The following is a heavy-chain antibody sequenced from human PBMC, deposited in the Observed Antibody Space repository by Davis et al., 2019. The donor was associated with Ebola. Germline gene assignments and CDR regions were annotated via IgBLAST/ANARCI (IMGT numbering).Heavy chain of an antibody. CDR1: GGTFSSYA. CDR2: IIPLFGTA. D-gene: IGHD3-10*01. Sequence: SVKVSCKASGGTFSSYAISWVRQAPGQGLEWMGGIIPLFGTANYAQKFQGRVTITADESPITAYMELSSLRSEDTAVYYCARPKVVRGVSEGAFDIWGQGTMVTVSS. V-gene: IGHV1-69*13. CDR3: ARPKVVRGVSEGAFDI. J-gene: IGHJ3*02.